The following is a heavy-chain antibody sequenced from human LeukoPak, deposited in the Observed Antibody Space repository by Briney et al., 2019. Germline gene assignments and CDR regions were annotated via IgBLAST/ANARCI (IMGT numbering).Heavy chain of an antibody. J-gene: IGHJ4*02. Sequence: PGGSLRLSCAASGFTFSGSAMHWVRQASGKGLEWVGRIRSKANSYATAYAASVKGRFTISRDDSKNTLYLQMNSLKTEDTAVYYCTTERITMIVVVTISFDYWGQGTLVTVSS. V-gene: IGHV3-73*01. CDR2: IRSKANSYAT. D-gene: IGHD3-22*01. CDR1: GFTFSGSA. CDR3: TTERITMIVVVTISFDY.